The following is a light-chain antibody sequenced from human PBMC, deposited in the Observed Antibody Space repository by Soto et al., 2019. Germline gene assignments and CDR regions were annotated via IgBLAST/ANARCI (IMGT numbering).Light chain of an antibody. CDR3: SSYTSSSTLYV. Sequence: QSALTQPASVSGSPGQSITISRTGTSNDVGGYNYVSWHQQHPGKAPKLMIYDVSNRPSGVSNRFSGSKSGNTASLTISGLQAEDEADYYCSSYTSSSTLYVFGTGTKVTVL. CDR1: SNDVGGYNY. J-gene: IGLJ1*01. V-gene: IGLV2-14*01. CDR2: DVS.